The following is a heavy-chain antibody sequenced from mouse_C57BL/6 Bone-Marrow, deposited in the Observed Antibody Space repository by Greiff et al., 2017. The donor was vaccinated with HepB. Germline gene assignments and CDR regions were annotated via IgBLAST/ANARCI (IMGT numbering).Heavy chain of an antibody. V-gene: IGHV2-6*01. J-gene: IGHJ2*01. Sequence: VKVVESGPGLVAPSQSLSITCTVSGFSLTSYGVDWVRQSPGKGLEWLGVIWGVGSTNYNSALKSRLSISKDNSKSQVFLKMNSLQTDDTAMYYCASLYGSSLFDYWGQGTTLTVSS. CDR3: ASLYGSSLFDY. CDR1: GFSLTSYG. CDR2: IWGVGST. D-gene: IGHD1-1*01.